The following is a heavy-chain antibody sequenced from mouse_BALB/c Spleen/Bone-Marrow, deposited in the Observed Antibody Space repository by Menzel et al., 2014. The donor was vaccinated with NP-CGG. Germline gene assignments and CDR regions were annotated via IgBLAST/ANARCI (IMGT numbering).Heavy chain of an antibody. CDR1: GYTFTDYA. CDR2: ISTYSGNT. CDR3: ARGRQLGLRSFAY. V-gene: IGHV1-67*01. Sequence: QVQLQQSGPELVRPGVSVKISCKGSGYTFTDYAMHWVKQSHAKSLEWIGAISTYSGNTNYNQKFKGKATMTVDKSSSTAYMELARLTSEDSAIYYCARGRQLGLRSFAYWGQGTLVTVSA. D-gene: IGHD3-2*01. J-gene: IGHJ3*01.